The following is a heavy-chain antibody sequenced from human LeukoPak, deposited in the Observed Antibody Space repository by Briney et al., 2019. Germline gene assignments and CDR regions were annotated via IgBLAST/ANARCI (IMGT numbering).Heavy chain of an antibody. V-gene: IGHV1-46*01. CDR3: AVVAGTLGWFDP. J-gene: IGHJ5*02. D-gene: IGHD6-19*01. CDR2: INPSGGST. CDR1: GYTFTSYY. Sequence: ASVKVSCTASGYTFTSYYMHWVRQAPGQGLEWMGIINPSGGSTSYAQKFQGRVTMTRDTSTSTVYMELSSLRSEDTAVYYCAVVAGTLGWFDPWGQGTLVTVSS.